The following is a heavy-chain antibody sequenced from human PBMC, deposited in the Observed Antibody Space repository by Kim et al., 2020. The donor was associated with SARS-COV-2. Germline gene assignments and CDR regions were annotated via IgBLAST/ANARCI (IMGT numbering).Heavy chain of an antibody. V-gene: IGHV3-30-3*01. CDR2: ISYSGSNT. Sequence: GGSLRLSCAASGFTFSSCAIHWVRQAPGKGLGWVAVISYSGSNTNYADSVKGRFTISRDNSKNTLYLQMNSLRAEDTAVYYCAKDSWASSRWLEYCCQG. D-gene: IGHD2-2*01. J-gene: IGHJ4*02. CDR3: AKDSWASSRWLEY. CDR1: GFTFSSCA.